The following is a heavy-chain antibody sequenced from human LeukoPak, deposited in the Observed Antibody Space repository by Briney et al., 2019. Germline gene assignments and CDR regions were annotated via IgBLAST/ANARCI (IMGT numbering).Heavy chain of an antibody. CDR3: ARDGIGYSTSLY. D-gene: IGHD6-13*01. V-gene: IGHV1-18*01. Sequence: GASVKVSCKASGYIFTSYGISGVRQAPGQGLEWMGWISAYNGKTNYAQKLQGRVTMTTDTSTSTAYMELRSLRYDDTAMYYCARDGIGYSTSLYWGQGTLVTVSS. CDR2: ISAYNGKT. J-gene: IGHJ4*02. CDR1: GYIFTSYG.